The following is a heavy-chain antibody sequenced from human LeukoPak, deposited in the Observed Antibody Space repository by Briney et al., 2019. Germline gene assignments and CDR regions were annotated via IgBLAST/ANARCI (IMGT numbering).Heavy chain of an antibody. CDR2: IYHSGST. CDR3: ARADRRYPFDP. V-gene: IGHV4-30-2*01. J-gene: IGHJ5*02. CDR1: GGSISSGGYS. D-gene: IGHD1-1*01. Sequence: PSETLSLTCAVSGGSISSGGYSWSWIRQPPGKGLEWIGYIYHSGSTYYNPSLKSRVTISVDRSKNQFSLKLSSVTAADTAVYYCARADRRYPFDPWGQGTLVTVSS.